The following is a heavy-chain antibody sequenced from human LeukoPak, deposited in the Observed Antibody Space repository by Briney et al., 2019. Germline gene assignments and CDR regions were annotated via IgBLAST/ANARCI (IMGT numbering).Heavy chain of an antibody. V-gene: IGHV3-33*06. Sequence: AGGSLRLSCAASGFTFSSYGMHWVRQAPGKGLEWVAVIWYDGSNKYYADSVKGRFTISRDNSKNTLYLQMNSLRAEDTAVYYCAKDLVSSGWPDAFGIWGQGTMVTVSS. CDR1: GFTFSSYG. CDR2: IWYDGSNK. CDR3: AKDLVSSGWPDAFGI. J-gene: IGHJ3*02. D-gene: IGHD6-19*01.